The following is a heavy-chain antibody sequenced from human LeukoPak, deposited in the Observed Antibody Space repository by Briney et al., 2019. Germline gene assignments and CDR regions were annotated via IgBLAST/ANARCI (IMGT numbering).Heavy chain of an antibody. D-gene: IGHD6-13*01. CDR1: GFTFDDYT. Sequence: PGGSLRLSCAASGFTFDDYTMHWVRQAPGKGLEWVSLISWDGGSTYYADSVKGRFTISRDNSKNSLYLQMNSLRTEDTALYYCAKDMTYSSSSYFDYWGQGTLVTVSS. J-gene: IGHJ4*02. CDR3: AKDMTYSSSSYFDY. CDR2: ISWDGGST. V-gene: IGHV3-43*01.